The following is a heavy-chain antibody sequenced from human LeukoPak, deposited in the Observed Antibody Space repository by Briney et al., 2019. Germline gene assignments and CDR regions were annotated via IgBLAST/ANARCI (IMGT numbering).Heavy chain of an antibody. CDR1: GYTFTSYG. V-gene: IGHV1-18*01. D-gene: IGHD3-22*01. Sequence: ASVKVSCKASGYTFTSYGISWVRQAPGQGLEWMGWISAYNGNTNYAQKLQGRVTMTTDTSTSTAYMELRSLRSDDTAVYYCARVVTIIVVDAFDICGQGTMVTDSS. J-gene: IGHJ3*02. CDR3: ARVVTIIVVDAFDI. CDR2: ISAYNGNT.